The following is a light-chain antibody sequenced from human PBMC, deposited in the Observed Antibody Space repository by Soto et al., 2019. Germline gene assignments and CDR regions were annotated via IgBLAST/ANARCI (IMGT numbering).Light chain of an antibody. Sequence: EIVMTQSPATLSVSTGESATLSCRASQSIGINVAWYQQRPGQAPRLLISGASTRASGIPARFSGSGSGTEFTLTISSLQSEDFAIYYCQQRSNWPRTFGQGTKVEIK. J-gene: IGKJ1*01. CDR1: QSIGIN. V-gene: IGKV3-15*01. CDR3: QQRSNWPRT. CDR2: GAS.